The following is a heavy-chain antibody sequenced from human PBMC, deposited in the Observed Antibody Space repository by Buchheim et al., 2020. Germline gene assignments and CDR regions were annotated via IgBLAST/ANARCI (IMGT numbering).Heavy chain of an antibody. CDR3: ARVVTPYCGGDCSYYYYYMDV. Sequence: QVQLVQSGAEVKKPGSSVKVSCKTSGGTFSNYAISWVRQAPGQGLEWMGGIIPIFGTANYAQKFQGRVTITADNSTSTAYMELSSLRSEDTAVYYCARVVTPYCGGDCSYYYYYMDVWGKGTT. J-gene: IGHJ6*03. CDR1: GGTFSNYA. V-gene: IGHV1-69*06. CDR2: IIPIFGTA. D-gene: IGHD2-21*02.